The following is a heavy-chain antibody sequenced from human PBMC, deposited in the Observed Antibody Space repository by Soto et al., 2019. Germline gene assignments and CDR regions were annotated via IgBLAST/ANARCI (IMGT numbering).Heavy chain of an antibody. CDR2: IYYSGST. J-gene: IGHJ6*02. D-gene: IGHD5-12*01. CDR1: GGSISSGGYY. V-gene: IGHV4-31*03. CDR3: ARDVGGVATKLDPYYYYGMDV. Sequence: SETLSLTCTVSGGSISSGGYYWSWIRQHPGKGLEWIGYIYYSGSTYYNPSLKSRVTISVDTSKNQFSLKLSSVTAADTAVYYCARDVGGVATKLDPYYYYGMDVWGQGTTVTVSS.